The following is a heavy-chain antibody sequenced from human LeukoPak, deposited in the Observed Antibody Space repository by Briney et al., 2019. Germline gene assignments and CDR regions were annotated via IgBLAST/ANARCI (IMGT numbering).Heavy chain of an antibody. Sequence: GESLKISCKGSGYSFTSYWISWVRQMPGKGLEWMGRIGPSDSYTNYSPSFQGHVTISADKSISTAYLQWSSLKASDTAMYYCARQGGDIVVVPAALSWGQGTLVTVSS. CDR3: ARQGGDIVVVPAALS. J-gene: IGHJ4*02. CDR1: GYSFTSYW. D-gene: IGHD2-2*01. CDR2: IGPSDSYT. V-gene: IGHV5-10-1*01.